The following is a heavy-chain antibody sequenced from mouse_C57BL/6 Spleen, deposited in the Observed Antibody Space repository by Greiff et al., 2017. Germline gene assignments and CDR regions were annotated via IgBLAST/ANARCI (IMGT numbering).Heavy chain of an antibody. CDR3: ARRGLGYWYFDV. Sequence: QVQLKQSGAELARPGASVKLSCKASGYTFTSYGISWVKQRTGQGLEWIGEIYPRSGNTYYNEKFQGKATLTADKSSSTAYMELRSLTSEDSAVYFCARRGLGYWYFDVWGTGTTVTVSS. J-gene: IGHJ1*03. D-gene: IGHD4-1*01. CDR2: IYPRSGNT. V-gene: IGHV1-81*01. CDR1: GYTFTSYG.